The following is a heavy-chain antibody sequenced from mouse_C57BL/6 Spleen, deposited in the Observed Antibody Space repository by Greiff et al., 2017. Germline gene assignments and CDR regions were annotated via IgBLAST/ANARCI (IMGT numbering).Heavy chain of an antibody. D-gene: IGHD1-1*01. CDR3: ARSDYYGRQGYFDY. V-gene: IGHV1-9*01. CDR1: GYTFTGYW. CDR2: ILPGSGST. J-gene: IGHJ2*01. Sequence: LMKPGASVKLSCKAPGYTFTGYWIEWVKQRPGHGLELIGEILPGSGSTNYNEKFKGKATFTADTSSNTAYMQLSSLTTEDSAIYYCARSDYYGRQGYFDYWGQGTTLTVSS.